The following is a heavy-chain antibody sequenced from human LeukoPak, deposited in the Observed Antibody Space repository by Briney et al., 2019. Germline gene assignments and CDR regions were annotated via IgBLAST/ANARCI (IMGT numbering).Heavy chain of an antibody. V-gene: IGHV3-74*01. CDR2: ISTDSSST. Sequence: GGSLRLSCAASGFTFSSYWMHWVRQAPGKGPVWVSRISTDSSSTSYADSVKGRFTISGDNAKNTLYLQMNSLRAEDTAVFYCARGFAGFDPWGQGTLVTVSS. J-gene: IGHJ5*02. CDR1: GFTFSSYW. CDR3: ARGFAGFDP.